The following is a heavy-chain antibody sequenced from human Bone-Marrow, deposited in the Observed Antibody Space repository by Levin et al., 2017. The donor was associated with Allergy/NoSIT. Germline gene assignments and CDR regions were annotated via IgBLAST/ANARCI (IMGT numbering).Heavy chain of an antibody. CDR1: GFTFSDSW. CDR3: ARAASYYYDSSGDWVGPFAI. CDR2: IYSDGSLI. D-gene: IGHD3-22*01. J-gene: IGHJ3*02. Sequence: GGSLRLSCAASGFTFSDSWMHWVRQAPGEGPVWVARIYSDGSLIAYADSVKGRFTISRDNARNTLFLQMNSLRAEDTAMYYCARAASYYYDSSGDWVGPFAIWGQGTMVTVSS. V-gene: IGHV3-74*01.